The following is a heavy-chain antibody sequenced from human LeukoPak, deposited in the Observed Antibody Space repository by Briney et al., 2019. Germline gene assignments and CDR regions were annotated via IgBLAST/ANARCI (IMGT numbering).Heavy chain of an antibody. D-gene: IGHD5-18*01. CDR1: GFTFSSYW. Sequence: GGSLRLSCAASGFTFSSYWMSWVRQAPGKGLEWVANIKQDGSEKCYVDSAKGRFTISRDNAKNSLYLQMNSLRAEDTAVYYCARRWYSYGQGELNYYYYYMDVWGKGTTVTVSS. J-gene: IGHJ6*03. CDR2: IKQDGSEK. V-gene: IGHV3-7*01. CDR3: ARRWYSYGQGELNYYYYYMDV.